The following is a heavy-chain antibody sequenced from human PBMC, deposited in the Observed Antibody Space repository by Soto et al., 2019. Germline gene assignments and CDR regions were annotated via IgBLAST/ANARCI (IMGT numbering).Heavy chain of an antibody. J-gene: IGHJ5*02. CDR3: AGDTTAVAGTDWFDP. V-gene: IGHV1-69*08. D-gene: IGHD6-19*01. CDR2: IIPVLGIA. CDR1: GGTFSSYT. Sequence: QVQLVQSGAEVKKPGSSVKVSCKASGGTFSSYTISWVRQAPGQGLEWMGRIIPVLGIANYAMKFQGRVTXTAXKSTSTAYMERSSLRSEDTAVYYCAGDTTAVAGTDWFDPWGQGTLVTVAS.